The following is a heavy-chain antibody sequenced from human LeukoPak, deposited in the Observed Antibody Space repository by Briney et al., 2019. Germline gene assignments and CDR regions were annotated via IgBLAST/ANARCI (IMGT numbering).Heavy chain of an antibody. Sequence: APVKVSCKASGYTFTGYYMHWVRQAPGQGLEWMGWINPNSGGTNYAQKFQGRVTMTRDTSISTAYMELSRLRSDDTAVYYCAREWQWLVRYFDYWGQGTLVTVSS. CDR2: INPNSGGT. CDR3: AREWQWLVRYFDY. J-gene: IGHJ4*02. V-gene: IGHV1-2*02. D-gene: IGHD6-19*01. CDR1: GYTFTGYY.